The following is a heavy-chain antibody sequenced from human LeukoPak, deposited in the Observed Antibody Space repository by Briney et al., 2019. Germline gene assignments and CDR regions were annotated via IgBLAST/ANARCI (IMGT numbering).Heavy chain of an antibody. Sequence: GGSLRLSCAASGFTFSTYAMTWVRQAPGKGLEWVSAISGNGGSTYSADSVKGRFTISRDNSKNTLYLQMNSLTAEDTAVYYCARGPVVPSATYFFDYWGQGTLVTVSS. V-gene: IGHV3-23*01. CDR2: ISGNGGST. J-gene: IGHJ4*02. D-gene: IGHD2-2*01. CDR1: GFTFSTYA. CDR3: ARGPVVPSATYFFDY.